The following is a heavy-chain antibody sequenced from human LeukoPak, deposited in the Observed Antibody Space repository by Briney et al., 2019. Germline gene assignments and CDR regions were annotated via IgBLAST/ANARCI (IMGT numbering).Heavy chain of an antibody. Sequence: ASVKVSCKASGYIFTDYYIHWVRQAPGQGLEWMGWINPSSGDTDSAQEFQGRVTMTSDTSITSAYMELTRLTSDDTAVYYCARSNTSGYYPPTLRYWGQGTLVTVSS. CDR3: ARSNTSGYYPPTLRY. CDR1: GYIFTDYY. V-gene: IGHV1-2*02. J-gene: IGHJ4*02. CDR2: INPSSGDT. D-gene: IGHD3-22*01.